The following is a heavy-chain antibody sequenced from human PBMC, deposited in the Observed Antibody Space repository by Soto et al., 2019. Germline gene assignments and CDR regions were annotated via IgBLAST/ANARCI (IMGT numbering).Heavy chain of an antibody. V-gene: IGHV5-51*01. CDR1: GYSFTSYW. CDR3: ARHVVAGYCSSTSCVDAFDI. D-gene: IGHD2-2*01. Sequence: GESLKISCKGSGYSFTSYWIGWVRQMPGKGLEWMGIIYPGDSDTRYSPSFQGQVTISADKSISTAYLQWSSLKASDTAMYYCARHVVAGYCSSTSCVDAFDIWGQGTMVTVS. CDR2: IYPGDSDT. J-gene: IGHJ3*02.